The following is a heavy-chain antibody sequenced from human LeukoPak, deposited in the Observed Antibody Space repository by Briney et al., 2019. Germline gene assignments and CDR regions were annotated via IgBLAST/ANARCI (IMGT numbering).Heavy chain of an antibody. Sequence: SETLSLTCTVSGGSISSYYWSWIRQPPGKGLEWIGYIYYSGSTNYNPSLKSRVTISVDTSKNQFSLKPSSVTAADTAVYYCARGGSSYRYYYYYMDVWGKGTTVTVSS. V-gene: IGHV4-59*01. CDR3: ARGGSSYRYYYYYMDV. D-gene: IGHD6-6*01. J-gene: IGHJ6*03. CDR1: GGSISSYY. CDR2: IYYSGST.